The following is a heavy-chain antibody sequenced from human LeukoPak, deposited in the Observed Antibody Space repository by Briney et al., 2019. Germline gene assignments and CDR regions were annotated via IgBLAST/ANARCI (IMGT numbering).Heavy chain of an antibody. CDR1: GGTFSSYA. J-gene: IGHJ6*03. CDR3: ARKARTYYYMDV. V-gene: IGHV1-69*13. Sequence: SVKVSCKASGGTFSSYAINWVRQAPGQGLEWMGGIIPIFGTANYAQKFQGRVTITADESTSTAYMDLSSLRSEDTAVYYCARKARTYYYMDVWGKGTTVTVSS. CDR2: IIPIFGTA.